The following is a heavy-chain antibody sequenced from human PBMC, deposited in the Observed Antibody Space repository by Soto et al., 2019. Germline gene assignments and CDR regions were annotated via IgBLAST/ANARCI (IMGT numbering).Heavy chain of an antibody. Sequence: ASVKVSCKASGHSSTHNGISWVRRAPGQGLEWMGWININRGDVNHAPKFQGRVTLTTDTSTTTAYMELRSLRLDDTAVYFCASDDMNRGRFDFWGHGTLVTVSS. CDR1: GHSSTHNG. V-gene: IGHV1-18*01. J-gene: IGHJ4*01. CDR3: ASDDMNRGRFDF. CDR2: ININRGDV.